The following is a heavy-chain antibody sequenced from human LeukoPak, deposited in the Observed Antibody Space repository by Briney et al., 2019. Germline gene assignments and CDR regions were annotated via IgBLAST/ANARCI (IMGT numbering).Heavy chain of an antibody. CDR3: AREGSGWNCDD. V-gene: IGHV3-21*01. D-gene: IGHD6-19*01. Sequence: GESLRLSCAAPRFPFSNHTMNSVRQAPGKRHGWDSRISRRSHYIYYADSVKGRFTIARDNAKNPLYLQMNSLRAKDTAVYYCAREGSGWNCDDWGQGTLATVSS. CDR1: RFPFSNHT. CDR2: ISRRSHYI. J-gene: IGHJ4*02.